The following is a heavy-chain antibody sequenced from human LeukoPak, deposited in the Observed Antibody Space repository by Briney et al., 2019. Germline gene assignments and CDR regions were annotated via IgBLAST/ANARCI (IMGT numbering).Heavy chain of an antibody. D-gene: IGHD1-26*01. V-gene: IGHV1-18*01. CDR2: ISAYNGNT. CDR1: GYTFTSYG. CDR3: ARVQIVGATTSNAFDI. J-gene: IGHJ3*02. Sequence: ASVKVSCKASGYTFTSYGISWVRQAPGQGLEWMGWISAYNGNTNYAQKLQGRVTMTTDTSTSTVYMELSSLRSEDTAVYYCARVQIVGATTSNAFDIWGQGTMVTVSS.